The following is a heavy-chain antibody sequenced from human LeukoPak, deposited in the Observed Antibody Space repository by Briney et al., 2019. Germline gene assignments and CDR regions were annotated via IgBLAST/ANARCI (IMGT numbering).Heavy chain of an antibody. Sequence: AGGSLRLSCAASGFSFSNYGMHCVRQAPGKGLEWLAVISSDGRTKYYADSVKGRFTISRDNSKNTVYLQIDSLRDEDTAMYYCVRLRMEGTSSRYFDFWGQGIVVTVSS. D-gene: IGHD6-6*01. J-gene: IGHJ4*02. V-gene: IGHV3-30*03. CDR3: VRLRMEGTSSRYFDF. CDR1: GFSFSNYG. CDR2: ISSDGRTK.